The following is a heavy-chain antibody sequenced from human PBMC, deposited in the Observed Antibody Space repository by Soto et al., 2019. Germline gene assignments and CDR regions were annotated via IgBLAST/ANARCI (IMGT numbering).Heavy chain of an antibody. D-gene: IGHD4-17*01. J-gene: IGHJ3*02. CDR2: ISSNGGST. CDR3: ARYGPYGDYGQRDDAFDI. V-gene: IGHV3-64*01. Sequence: GGSLRLSCAASGFTFSSYAMHWVRQAPGKGLEYVSAISSNGGSTYYANSVKGRFTISRDNSKNTLYLQMGSLRAEDMAVYYCARYGPYGDYGQRDDAFDIWGQGTMVTVSS. CDR1: GFTFSSYA.